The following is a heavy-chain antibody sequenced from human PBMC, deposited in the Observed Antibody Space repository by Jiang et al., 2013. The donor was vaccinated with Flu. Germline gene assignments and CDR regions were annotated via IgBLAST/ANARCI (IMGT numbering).Heavy chain of an antibody. V-gene: IGHV3-7*05. CDR3: AGAQPGRAFEI. Sequence: VQLVESGGKLAQPGGSLRLSCSASNFGFGNYWMAWVRQAPGKGLEWAANISPRALYIFYVDSVKGRFTISRDDATHSVFLQMNSLRAEDTAVYYCAGAQPGRAFEIWGQGSMVTISS. CDR1: NFGFGNYW. D-gene: IGHD2-2*01. CDR2: ISPRALYI. J-gene: IGHJ3*02.